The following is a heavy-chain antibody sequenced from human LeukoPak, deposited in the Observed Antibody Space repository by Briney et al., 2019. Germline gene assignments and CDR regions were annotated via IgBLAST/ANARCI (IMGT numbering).Heavy chain of an antibody. CDR3: AAGYGWLTDF. V-gene: IGHV3-7*01. J-gene: IGHJ4*02. CDR1: GLFFSDVW. CDR2: IEKDGSEK. Sequence: QPGGSLRLSCAGTGLFFSDVWMNRFRQAPGKGLEWVANIEKDGSEKNYVDSVKGRFTISRDNAKNSLHLEMNSLRGEDTAVYYCAAGYGWLTDFWGQGTLVTVSS. D-gene: IGHD2-8*02.